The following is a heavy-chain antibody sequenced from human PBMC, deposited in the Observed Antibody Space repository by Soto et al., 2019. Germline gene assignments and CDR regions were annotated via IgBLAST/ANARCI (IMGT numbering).Heavy chain of an antibody. V-gene: IGHV4-61*01. CDR2: IYYRGST. D-gene: IGHD3-22*01. CDR1: GGSISSRCYY. CDR3: ARGRENYYDSSGYYLDY. Sequence: SETLSLTCTVSGGSISSRCYYWVRNRKPPGQVLEWIGYIYYRGSTNYNPALKSRVTISVDTSKNQFSLKLSSVTAADTAVYYCARGRENYYDSSGYYLDYWGQGTLVTVSS. J-gene: IGHJ4*02.